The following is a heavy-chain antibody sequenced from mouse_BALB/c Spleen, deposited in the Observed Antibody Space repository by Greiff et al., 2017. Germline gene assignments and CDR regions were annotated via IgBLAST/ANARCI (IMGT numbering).Heavy chain of an antibody. J-gene: IGHJ4*01. D-gene: IGHD2-4*01. CDR1: GFDFSRYW. Sequence: EVKLMESGGGLVQPGGSLKLSCAASGFDFSRYWMSWVRQAPGKGLEWIGEINPDSSTINYTPSLKDKFIISRDNAKNTLYLQMSKVRSEDTALYYCARGGDYDVYYAMDYWGQGTSVTVSS. CDR3: ARGGDYDVYYAMDY. V-gene: IGHV4-1*02. CDR2: INPDSSTI.